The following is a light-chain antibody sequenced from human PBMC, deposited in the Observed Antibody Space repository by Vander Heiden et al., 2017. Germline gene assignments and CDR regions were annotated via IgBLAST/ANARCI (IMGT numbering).Light chain of an antibody. CDR1: SSNIGHNT. V-gene: IGLV1-44*01. CDR3: AAWDDNLNAL. CDR2: SNS. Sequence: QSVLTQPPSASGTPGQRVTISCSGSSSNIGHNTVTWYQQLPGTAPKLLIYSNSQRPAGVPDRFSGSKSGTSASLAISGRQSEEEADYYCAAWDDNLNALFGGGTKRTVL. J-gene: IGLJ2*01.